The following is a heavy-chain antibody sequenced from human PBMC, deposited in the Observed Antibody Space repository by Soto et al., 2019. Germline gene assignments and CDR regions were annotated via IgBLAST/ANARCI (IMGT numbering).Heavy chain of an antibody. CDR3: AKDLSRYTEDYGMDV. J-gene: IGHJ6*02. CDR2: ISYDGSNK. V-gene: IGHV3-30*18. Sequence: GGSLRLSCAAPGFTFSSDGMHWVRQAPGKGLEWVAVISYDGSNKYYVDSVKGRFTISRDNSKNTLYLQMNSLRAEDTAVYYCAKDLSRYTEDYGMDVWGQGTT. D-gene: IGHD5-18*01. CDR1: GFTFSSDG.